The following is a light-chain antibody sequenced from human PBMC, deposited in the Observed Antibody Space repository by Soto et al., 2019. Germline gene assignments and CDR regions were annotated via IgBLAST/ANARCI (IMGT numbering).Light chain of an antibody. CDR3: QQYHHWPPIT. J-gene: IGKJ5*01. CDR2: GAS. V-gene: IGKV3-15*01. Sequence: EIVMTQSPATLSVSRGERATLSCRANQAISSNLAWYQQKLGQAPRLLIYGASTRATGIPDRFSGSGSGTEFTLTISSLQSEDFAVYYCQQYHHWPPITFGQGTRLEIK. CDR1: QAISSN.